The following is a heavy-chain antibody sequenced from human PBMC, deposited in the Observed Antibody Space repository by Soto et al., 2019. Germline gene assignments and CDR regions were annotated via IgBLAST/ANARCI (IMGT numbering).Heavy chain of an antibody. V-gene: IGHV4-31*03. J-gene: IGHJ4*02. CDR3: ARETVVVVAAQSRWYFDY. D-gene: IGHD2-15*01. CDR2: IYYSGST. CDR1: GGSISSGGYY. Sequence: SETLSLTCTVSGGSISSGGYYWSWIRQHPGKGLEWIGYIYYSGSTYYNPSLKSRVTISVDTSKNQFSLKLSSVTAADTSVYYCARETVVVVAAQSRWYFDYWGQGTLVTVSS.